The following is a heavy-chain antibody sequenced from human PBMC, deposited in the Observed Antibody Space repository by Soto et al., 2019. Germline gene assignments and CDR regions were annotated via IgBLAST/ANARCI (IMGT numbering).Heavy chain of an antibody. CDR2: INPNSGGT. CDR1: GYTLTGYY. CDR3: ARFIAAEYYFDY. D-gene: IGHD2-15*01. Sequence: QVQLVQSGAEVKKPGASVKVSCKASGYTLTGYYMHWVRQSPGQGLEWMGWINPNSGGTNYAQKFQGWVTMTRDTSISTAYMELSRLRSDDTAVYYCARFIAAEYYFDYWGQGTLVTVSS. V-gene: IGHV1-2*04. J-gene: IGHJ4*02.